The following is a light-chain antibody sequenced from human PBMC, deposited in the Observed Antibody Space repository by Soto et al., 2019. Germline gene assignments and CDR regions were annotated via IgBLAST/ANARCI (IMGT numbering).Light chain of an antibody. V-gene: IGLV2-14*01. CDR2: DVS. J-gene: IGLJ3*02. CDR3: SSYTSSSTLPDV. Sequence: QSALTQPASVSGSPGQSITISCTGTSSDVGGYNYVSWYQQHPGKAPKLMIYDVSNRPSGVSNRFSGSKSGNTASLTISGLQAEDEADYYCSSYTSSSTLPDVFGGGTKLTVL. CDR1: SSDVGGYNY.